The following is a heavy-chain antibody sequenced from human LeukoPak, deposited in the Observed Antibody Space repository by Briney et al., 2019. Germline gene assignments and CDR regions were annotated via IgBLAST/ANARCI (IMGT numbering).Heavy chain of an antibody. CDR2: IYTSGST. V-gene: IGHV4-4*07. J-gene: IGHJ3*02. Sequence: SETLSLTCTVSGGSISSYYWSWIRQPAGKGLEWIGRIYTSGSTNYNPSLKSRVTISVDTSNNQFSLRLSSVTAADTAVYYCARSLYYYGSDSFDIWGQGTMVTVSS. D-gene: IGHD3-10*01. CDR3: ARSLYYYGSDSFDI. CDR1: GGSISSYY.